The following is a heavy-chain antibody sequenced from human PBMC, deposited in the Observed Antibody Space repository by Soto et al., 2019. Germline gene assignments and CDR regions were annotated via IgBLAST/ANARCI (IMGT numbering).Heavy chain of an antibody. Sequence: PSETLSLTCAVYGGSFSGYYWSWIRQPPGKGLEWIGYIYYSGSTNYNPSLKSRVTISVDTSKNQFSLKLSSVTAADTAVYYCARDKWVPYDYWGQGTLVTVSS. CDR3: ARDKWVPYDY. V-gene: IGHV4-59*01. CDR1: GGSFSGYY. J-gene: IGHJ4*02. D-gene: IGHD1-26*01. CDR2: IYYSGST.